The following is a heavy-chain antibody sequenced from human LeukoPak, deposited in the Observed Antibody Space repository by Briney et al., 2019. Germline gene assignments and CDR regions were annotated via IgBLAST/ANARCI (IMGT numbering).Heavy chain of an antibody. V-gene: IGHV4-38-2*02. D-gene: IGHD3-10*01. Sequence: PSETLSLTCTVSGYSISSGYYWGWSRQPPGRGLEGIGSIYHSGSTNYNPSLKSRVTISVDTSKNQFSLKLSSVTAADTAVYYCARYNPRYYHRNNWFDPWGQGTLVTVSS. J-gene: IGHJ5*02. CDR1: GYSISSGYY. CDR2: IYHSGST. CDR3: ARYNPRYYHRNNWFDP.